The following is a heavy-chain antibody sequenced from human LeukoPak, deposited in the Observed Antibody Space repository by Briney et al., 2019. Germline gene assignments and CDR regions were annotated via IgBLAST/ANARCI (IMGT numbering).Heavy chain of an antibody. CDR3: ARGNPGVIDY. D-gene: IGHD3-10*01. V-gene: IGHV1-2*02. J-gene: IGHJ4*02. CDR2: INPNNGDT. Sequence: ASVKVSCKASEYAFIAYYIHWLRQAPGQGLECLGWINPNNGDTNYAQKFQGRVTMTRDTSISTVYMELSSLRSEDTAVYYCARGNPGVIDYWGQGTLVTVSS. CDR1: EYAFIAYY.